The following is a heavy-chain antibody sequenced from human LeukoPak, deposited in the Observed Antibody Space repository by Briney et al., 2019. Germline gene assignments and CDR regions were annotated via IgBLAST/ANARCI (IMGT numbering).Heavy chain of an antibody. CDR2: IRYDGSNK. CDR1: GFTFSSYG. V-gene: IGHV3-30*02. D-gene: IGHD5-12*01. J-gene: IGHJ6*02. CDR3: AKGLYGGYDGYYYYGMDV. Sequence: GGSLRLSCAASGFTFSSYGMHWVRQAPGKGLEWVAFIRYDGSNKYYADSVKGRFTIPRDNSKNTLYLQMNSLRAEDTAVYYCAKGLYGGYDGYYYYGMDVWGQGTTVTVSS.